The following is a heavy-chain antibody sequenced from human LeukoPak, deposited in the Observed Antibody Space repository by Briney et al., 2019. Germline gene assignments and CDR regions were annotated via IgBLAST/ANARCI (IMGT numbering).Heavy chain of an antibody. CDR3: ARGGRGSAAVVAPRSFDI. J-gene: IGHJ3*02. V-gene: IGHV3-23*01. D-gene: IGHD3-22*01. Sequence: GGSLRLSCEFSGITFSSYALSWVRQAPGKGLEWVSSITASGGTTYYADSVKGRFTVSRDNSKNTVHLQMNSLRAEDSALYYCARGGRGSAAVVAPRSFDIWGQGTMVTVSS. CDR2: ITASGGTT. CDR1: GITFSSYA.